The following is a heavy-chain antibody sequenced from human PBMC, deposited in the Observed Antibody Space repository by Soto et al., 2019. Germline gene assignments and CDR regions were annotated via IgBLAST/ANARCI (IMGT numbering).Heavy chain of an antibody. CDR1: GYTFTTSG. Sequence: QVQLVQSGPEVKKPGASVKVSCEASGYTFTTSGISWVRQAPGQGLEWMGWISTYNGDTNSAQKFQGRVTXTXXXAXXTAYMELMSLKSDDTAVYYCARQGSWPYYYYGLDVWGQGTTVTVSS. D-gene: IGHD1-26*01. J-gene: IGHJ6*02. V-gene: IGHV1-18*01. CDR3: ARQGSWPYYYYGLDV. CDR2: ISTYNGDT.